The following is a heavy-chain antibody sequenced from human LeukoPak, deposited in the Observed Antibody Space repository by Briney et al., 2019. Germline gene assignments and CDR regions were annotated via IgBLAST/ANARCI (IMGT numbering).Heavy chain of an antibody. CDR3: ARESIAVAGTYYYMDV. CDR2: ISSSSSYI. Sequence: GGSLRLSCAPSEFTFSSYSMNWVRQAPGKGLEWVSSISSSSSYIYYADSVKGRFTISRDNAKNSLYLQMNSLRAEDTAVYYCARESIAVAGTYYYMDVWGKGTTVTVSS. J-gene: IGHJ6*03. D-gene: IGHD6-19*01. V-gene: IGHV3-21*01. CDR1: EFTFSSYS.